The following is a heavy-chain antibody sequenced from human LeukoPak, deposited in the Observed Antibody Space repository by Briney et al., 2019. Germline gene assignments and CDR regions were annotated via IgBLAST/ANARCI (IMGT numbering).Heavy chain of an antibody. D-gene: IGHD3-10*01. CDR1: GFTFGSYW. V-gene: IGHV3-9*01. CDR2: ISWNSGSI. CDR3: ARDGITMRILEY. Sequence: GGSLRLSCTASGFTFGSYWMHWVRQAPGKGLEWVSGISWNSGSIGYADSVKGRFTISRDNAKNSLYLQMDSLRAEDTAVYYCARDGITMRILEYWGQGTLVTVSS. J-gene: IGHJ4*02.